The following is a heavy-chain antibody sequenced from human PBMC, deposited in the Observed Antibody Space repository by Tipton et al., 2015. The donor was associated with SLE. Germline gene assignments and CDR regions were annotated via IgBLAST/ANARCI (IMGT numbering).Heavy chain of an antibody. Sequence: TLSLTCAVYGGSFSGYYWSWMRQPPGKGLEWIGEINHSGSTNYNPSLKSRVTISVDTSKNQFSLKLSSVTAADTAVYYCARRGVDTAMAYYFDYWGQGTLVTVSS. CDR3: ARRGVDTAMAYYFDY. V-gene: IGHV4-34*01. J-gene: IGHJ4*02. D-gene: IGHD5-18*01. CDR1: GGSFSGYY. CDR2: INHSGST.